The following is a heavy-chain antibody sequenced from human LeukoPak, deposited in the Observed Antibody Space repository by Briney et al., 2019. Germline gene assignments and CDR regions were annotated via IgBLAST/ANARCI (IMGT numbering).Heavy chain of an antibody. CDR2: IYYSGDT. Sequence: SETLSLTCTVSSGYITNYYWSWIRQPPGQGLEFIGYIYYSGDTTYNPSLKSRVTISVDTSKDQVSLRVRSVTAADTAVYYCAKVVRPPYYYFFSMGVWGQGTAVTVSS. CDR1: SGYITNYY. CDR3: AKVVRPPYYYFFSMGV. V-gene: IGHV4-59*01. J-gene: IGHJ6*02.